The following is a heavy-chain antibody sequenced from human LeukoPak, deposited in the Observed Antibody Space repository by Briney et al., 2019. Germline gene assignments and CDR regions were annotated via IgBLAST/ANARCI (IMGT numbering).Heavy chain of an antibody. J-gene: IGHJ4*02. D-gene: IGHD6-13*01. CDR1: GFTFSSYA. V-gene: IGHV3-21*01. CDR3: ARGMGIAAAGDDY. CDR2: ISSSSSYI. Sequence: GGSLRLSCAASGFTFSSYAMSWVRQAPGKGLEWVSSISSSSSYIYYADSVKGRFTISRDNAKNSLYLQMNSLRAEDTAVHYCARGMGIAAAGDDYWGQGTLVTVSS.